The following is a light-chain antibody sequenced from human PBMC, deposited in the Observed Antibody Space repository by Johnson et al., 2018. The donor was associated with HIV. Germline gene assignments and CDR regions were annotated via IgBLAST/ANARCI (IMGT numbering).Light chain of an antibody. CDR3: GTLDSSLSAYF. Sequence: QSVLTQPPSVSAAPGQRVTISCSGSSSNIGNNFVSWYQQLPGTAPKVLIYDTSKLPSGIPDRFSGSKSGTSATLGITGLQTGDEADYYCGTLDSSLSAYFFGTGTKVTVL. CDR2: DTS. J-gene: IGLJ1*01. V-gene: IGLV1-51*01. CDR1: SSNIGNNF.